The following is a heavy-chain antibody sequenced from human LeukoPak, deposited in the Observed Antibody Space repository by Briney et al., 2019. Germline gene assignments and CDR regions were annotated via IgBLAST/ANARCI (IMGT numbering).Heavy chain of an antibody. J-gene: IGHJ3*02. Sequence: GGSLRLSCAAPGFTFSRNSMNWVRQAPGKGLEWVSYISNSSSSIYYADSVRGRFTISRDNAKNSLYLQMNSLRAEDTAVYYCARMTGGSDGLDMWGQGTMVTVYS. D-gene: IGHD2-15*01. CDR2: ISNSSSSI. CDR1: GFTFSRNS. V-gene: IGHV3-48*01. CDR3: ARMTGGSDGLDM.